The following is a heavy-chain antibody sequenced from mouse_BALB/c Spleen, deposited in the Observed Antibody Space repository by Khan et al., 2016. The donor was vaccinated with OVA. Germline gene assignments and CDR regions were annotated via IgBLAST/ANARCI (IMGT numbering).Heavy chain of an antibody. Sequence: EVQLQESGGDLVKPGGSLKLSCAASGFTFSTYGMSWVRQTPDKRLEWVATVSTGGGYTYYPDSVKGRFTISRDNAKNTLYLQMSGLKSEDTAMLYCTRLAYYYDSEGFAYWGQGTLVTVSA. J-gene: IGHJ3*01. CDR1: GFTFSTYG. D-gene: IGHD1-1*01. V-gene: IGHV5-6*01. CDR3: TRLAYYYDSEGFAY. CDR2: VSTGGGYT.